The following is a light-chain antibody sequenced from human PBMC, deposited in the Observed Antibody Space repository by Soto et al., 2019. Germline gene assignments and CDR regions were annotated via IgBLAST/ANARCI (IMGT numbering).Light chain of an antibody. CDR3: QSYDSSNFV. CDR2: EDN. J-gene: IGLJ2*01. CDR1: SGSIASNY. V-gene: IGLV6-57*02. Sequence: NFMLTQPHSVSESPGKTVTISCTGSSGSIASNYVQWYQQRPGSAPTTVIYEDNQRPSGVPDRFSGSIDSSSNSASLTISGLKTEDEADYYCQSYDSSNFVFGGGTKLTVL.